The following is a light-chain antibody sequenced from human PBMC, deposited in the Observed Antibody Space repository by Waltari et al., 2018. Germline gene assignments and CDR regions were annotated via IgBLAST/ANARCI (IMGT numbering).Light chain of an antibody. CDR3: SSYTSSSTLEV. V-gene: IGLV2-14*01. J-gene: IGLJ3*02. CDR2: EVS. Sequence: QSALTQPASVSGSPGQSLTISCTGTSSDVGAYNYVSWYQQPPGKAPKLMIYEVSNRPSGVSNRFSGSKAGNTASLTISGLQAEDEADYYCSSYTSSSTLEVFGGGTKLTVL. CDR1: SSDVGAYNY.